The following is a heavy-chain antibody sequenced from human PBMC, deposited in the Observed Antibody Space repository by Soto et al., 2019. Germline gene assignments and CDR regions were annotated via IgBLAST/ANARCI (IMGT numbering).Heavy chain of an antibody. CDR2: STGPGGST. J-gene: IGHJ6*02. D-gene: IGHD4-4*01. CDR3: GKGHSDYQGDYNYYGMDI. CDR1: GFPFNNYA. Sequence: EVQLLESGGGLVQPGGSLRLSCAGSGFPFNNYAITWVRQGPGKGLEWVAASTGPGGSTYNEDSVKGRFTVSRDNSKKTVYLQLDGLRAEDTAVYYCGKGHSDYQGDYNYYGMDIWGQGTTVTVSS. V-gene: IGHV3-23*01.